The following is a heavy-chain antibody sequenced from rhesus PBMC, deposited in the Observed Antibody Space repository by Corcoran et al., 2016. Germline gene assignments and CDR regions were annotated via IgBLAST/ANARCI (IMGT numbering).Heavy chain of an antibody. V-gene: IGHV4-65*01. D-gene: IGHD1-1*01. CDR1: GGSVSSSNW. J-gene: IGHJ4*01. CDR3: AYGGLNFHFDY. CDR2: ISGSSGST. Sequence: QVQLQESGPGLVKPSETLSLTCAVSGGSVSSSNWWSWIRQPPGKGLEWIGYISGSSGSTYYNPSLQRPVTISTGPSKNPFFLKLSSVTGADTAVYYLAYGGLNFHFDYWGPGGLVTGSS.